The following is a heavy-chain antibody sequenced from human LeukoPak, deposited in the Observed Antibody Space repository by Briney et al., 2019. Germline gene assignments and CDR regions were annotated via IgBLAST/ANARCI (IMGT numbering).Heavy chain of an antibody. Sequence: GGSLRLSCAASGFTFSSYAMSWVHQAPGKGLEWVSAISGSGGSTYYADSVKGRFTISRDNSKNTLYLQMNSLRAEDTAVYYCAKDLAYCGGDCYNYWGQGTLVTVSS. D-gene: IGHD2-21*02. CDR1: GFTFSSYA. J-gene: IGHJ4*02. CDR2: ISGSGGST. V-gene: IGHV3-23*01. CDR3: AKDLAYCGGDCYNY.